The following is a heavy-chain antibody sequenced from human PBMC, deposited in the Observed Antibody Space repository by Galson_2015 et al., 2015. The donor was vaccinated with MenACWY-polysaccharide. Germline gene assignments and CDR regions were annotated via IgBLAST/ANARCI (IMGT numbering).Heavy chain of an antibody. CDR2: INPDGSNT. CDR3: VRQYTSGWYLRYDY. CDR1: GFSFSNYW. J-gene: IGHJ4*02. V-gene: IGHV3-74*01. D-gene: IGHD6-19*01. Sequence: SLRLSCAASGFSFSNYWMHWVRQAPGKGLVWVSRINPDGSNTNYADSVKGRFTISRDNAKNTLFLQMNSLRAEETALYYCVRQYTSGWYLRYDYWGQGPLVTVSS.